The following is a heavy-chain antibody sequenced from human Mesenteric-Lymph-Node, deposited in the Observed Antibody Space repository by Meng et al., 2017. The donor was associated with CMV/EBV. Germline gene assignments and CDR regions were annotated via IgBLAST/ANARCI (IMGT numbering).Heavy chain of an antibody. CDR1: GFTFSSYG. CDR2: ISGSGSST. Sequence: GESLKISCAASGFTFSSYGMHWVRQAPGKGLEWVSSISGSGSSTFYADSVKGRFTISRDNSKNILYLQMNSLRAEDTAVYYCASPVAGNIEYFQHWGQGTLVTVSS. CDR3: ASPVAGNIEYFQH. J-gene: IGHJ1*01. V-gene: IGHV3-NL1*01. D-gene: IGHD6-19*01.